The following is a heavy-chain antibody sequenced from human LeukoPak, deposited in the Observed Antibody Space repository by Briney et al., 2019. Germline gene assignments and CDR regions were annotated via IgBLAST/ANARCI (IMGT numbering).Heavy chain of an antibody. J-gene: IGHJ4*02. CDR2: VTGSGGAT. D-gene: IGHD4-17*01. Sequence: GGSLRHSCAAPGYTFTTYAMSCVRHTPGERLEWVSTVTGSGGATYCADSVEGCFTISRDNSKNVLYQQMSSMGAEDAVVYYCGEEGPTVTTPIDYWGQGALVTVSS. V-gene: IGHV3-23*01. CDR3: GEEGPTVTTPIDY. CDR1: GYTFTTYA.